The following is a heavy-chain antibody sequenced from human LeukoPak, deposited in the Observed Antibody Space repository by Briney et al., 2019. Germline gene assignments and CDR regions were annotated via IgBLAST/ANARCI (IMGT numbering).Heavy chain of an antibody. V-gene: IGHV1-2*02. CDR2: IYPYSGDT. CDR1: GYTFTGYY. CDR3: ARDRNSGSSLDI. D-gene: IGHD6-6*01. Sequence: GASVKDSCKASGYTFTGYYIHWVRQAPGQGLEWMGWIYPYSGDTNYAQNFQGRVTMTRDTSISTAYMERSSLKSDDTAVYYCARDRNSGSSLDIWGQGTRLTVSS. J-gene: IGHJ3*02.